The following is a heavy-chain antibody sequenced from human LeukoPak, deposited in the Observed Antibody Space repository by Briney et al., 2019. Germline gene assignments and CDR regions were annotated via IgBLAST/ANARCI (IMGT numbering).Heavy chain of an antibody. D-gene: IGHD4-17*01. J-gene: IGHJ4*02. V-gene: IGHV4-34*01. CDR1: GFTFSSYS. CDR3: ARGWATVTTETNFDY. CDR2: INHSGST. Sequence: GSLRLSCAASGFTFSSYSMNWIRQPPGKGLEWIGEINHSGSTNYNPSLKSRVTISVDTSKNQFSLKLSSVTAADTAVYYCARGWATVTTETNFDYWGQGTLVTVSS.